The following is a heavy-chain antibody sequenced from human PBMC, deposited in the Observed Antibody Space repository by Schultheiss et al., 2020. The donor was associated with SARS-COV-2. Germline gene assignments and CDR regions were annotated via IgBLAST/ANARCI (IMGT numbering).Heavy chain of an antibody. D-gene: IGHD4-17*01. CDR1: GFTFSSYA. CDR2: ISGSGGST. V-gene: IGHV3-23*01. J-gene: IGHJ4*02. Sequence: GGSLRLSCAASGFTFSSYAMSWVRQAPGKGLEWVSAISGSGGSTYYADSVKGRFTISRDNSKNTLYLQMNSLKTEDTAVYYCTTDRGHDYGDYWGQGTLVTVSS. CDR3: TTDRGHDYGDY.